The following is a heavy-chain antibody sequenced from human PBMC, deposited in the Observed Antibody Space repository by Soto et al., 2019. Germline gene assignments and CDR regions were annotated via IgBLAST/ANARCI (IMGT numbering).Heavy chain of an antibody. V-gene: IGHV4-4*02. CDR2: ISRSGTT. CDR1: GGSISSSNW. Sequence: QVQLQESGPGLVKPSGTLSLTCAVTGGSISSSNWWTWVRQPPGEGLEWVGEISRSGTTNYKPSRKSRVSRSVDKSRNEVSLNLGAGTAADTAMYYCARDSASSGVLTWGQGTMVTVAS. CDR3: ARDSASSGVLT. D-gene: IGHD6-19*01. J-gene: IGHJ3*01.